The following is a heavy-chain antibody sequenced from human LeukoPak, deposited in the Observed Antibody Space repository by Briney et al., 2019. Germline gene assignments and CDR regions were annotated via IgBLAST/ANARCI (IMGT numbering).Heavy chain of an antibody. D-gene: IGHD3-22*01. J-gene: IGHJ1*01. CDR1: GFTFSNYA. V-gene: IGHV3-23*01. Sequence: GGSLRLSCAASGFTFSNYAITWVRQAPGKGLEWVSTISSSGTNTYYADSVKGRFTISRDNSKNTLYLQMNSLRAEDTAVYYCAKDGHYDSSGFTLQYWGQGALVTVSS. CDR2: ISSSGTNT. CDR3: AKDGHYDSSGFTLQY.